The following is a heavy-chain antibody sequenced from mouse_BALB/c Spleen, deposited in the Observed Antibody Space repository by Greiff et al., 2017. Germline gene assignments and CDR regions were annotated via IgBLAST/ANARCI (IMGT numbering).Heavy chain of an antibody. Sequence: EVQRVESGPELVKPGASMKISCKASGYSFTGYTMNWVKQSHGKNLEWIGLINPYNGGTSYNQKFKGKATLTVDKSSSTAYMELLSLTSEDSAVYYCARDRYDEGYYFDYWGQGTTLTVSS. CDR3: ARDRYDEGYYFDY. V-gene: IGHV1-18*01. CDR2: INPYNGGT. CDR1: GYSFTGYT. D-gene: IGHD2-14*01. J-gene: IGHJ2*01.